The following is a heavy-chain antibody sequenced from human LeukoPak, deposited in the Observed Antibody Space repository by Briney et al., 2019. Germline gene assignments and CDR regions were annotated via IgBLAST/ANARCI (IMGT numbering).Heavy chain of an antibody. CDR3: ARSGVRFLEPRPKNWFDP. J-gene: IGHJ5*02. CDR1: GFTFSSYS. Sequence: PGGSLRLSCAASGFTFSSYSMNWVRQAPGKGLEWVSSISSSRSYIYYADSVKGRFTISRDNAKNSLYLQMNSLRAEDTAVYYCARSGVRFLEPRPKNWFDPWGQGTLVTVSS. CDR2: ISSSRSYI. V-gene: IGHV3-21*01. D-gene: IGHD3-3*01.